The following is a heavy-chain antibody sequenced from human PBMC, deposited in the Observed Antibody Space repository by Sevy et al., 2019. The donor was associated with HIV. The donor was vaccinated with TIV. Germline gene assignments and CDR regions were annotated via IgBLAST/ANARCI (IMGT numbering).Heavy chain of an antibody. V-gene: IGHV1-18*01. D-gene: IGHD2-15*01. CDR2: ISAYNGNT. Sequence: ASVKVSCKASGYTFTSYGISWVRQAPGQGLEWMGWISAYNGNTNYAQKLQGRVTMTTDTSTSTAYMGLRSLRSDDTAVYYCARDRGIVVVVAATGYYYGMDVWGQGTTVTVSS. J-gene: IGHJ6*02. CDR3: ARDRGIVVVVAATGYYYGMDV. CDR1: GYTFTSYG.